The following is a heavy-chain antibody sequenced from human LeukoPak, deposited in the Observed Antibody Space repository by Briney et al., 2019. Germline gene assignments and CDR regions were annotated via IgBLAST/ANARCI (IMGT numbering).Heavy chain of an antibody. Sequence: GGSPRLSCAASGFTFSSHWMDWVRQAPGKGLEWVANIKQDGSESYYLDSVKGRFTISRDNAKSSLYLQMNSLRAEDTAVYYCASTQNRGVIIRDAFDIWGQGTMVTVSS. CDR1: GFTFSSHW. V-gene: IGHV3-7*01. CDR2: IKQDGSES. J-gene: IGHJ3*02. D-gene: IGHD3-10*01. CDR3: ASTQNRGVIIRDAFDI.